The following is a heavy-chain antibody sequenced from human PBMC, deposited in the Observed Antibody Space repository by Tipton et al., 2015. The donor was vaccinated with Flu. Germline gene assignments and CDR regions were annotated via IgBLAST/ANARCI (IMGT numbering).Heavy chain of an antibody. CDR2: IYPGVST. D-gene: IGHD3-10*01. Sequence: TLSLTCKVSIDPISGYYWSWVRQSAGKGLEWIGRIYPGVSTNYNPSLRSRLTLSVDTSKKQFSLRLTSVTAADTAVYFCAREEAADHFGSAIHYWGQGTQVTVSS. CDR1: IDPISGYY. V-gene: IGHV4-4*07. CDR3: AREEAADHFGSAIHY. J-gene: IGHJ4*02.